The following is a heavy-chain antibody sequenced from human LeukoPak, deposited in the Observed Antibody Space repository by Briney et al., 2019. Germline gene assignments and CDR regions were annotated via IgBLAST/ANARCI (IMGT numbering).Heavy chain of an antibody. CDR1: GASISSKY. Sequence: SETLSLTCIVSGASISSKYWSWIRQSPGKGLGWIGYIFYTGTTNYNTSLKSRVTISVDTSKNQFSLKLNSVTAADTAIYYCARESLLTSSPSDIWGKGTRVTVSS. D-gene: IGHD3-16*02. J-gene: IGHJ3*02. V-gene: IGHV4-59*01. CDR2: IFYTGTT. CDR3: ARESLLTSSPSDI.